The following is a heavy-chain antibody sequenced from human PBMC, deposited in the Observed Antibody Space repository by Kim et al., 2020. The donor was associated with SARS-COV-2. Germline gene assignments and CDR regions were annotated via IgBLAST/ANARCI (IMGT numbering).Heavy chain of an antibody. CDR3: ARGLSHHPFDH. J-gene: IGHJ4*02. CDR2: IYHGGST. Sequence: SETLSLTCAVYGEPLSGYYWNWIRQPPGKGLEWIGEIYHGGSTNYNPSLKSRVTISLDTSKNQFSLKVSTVTCADTAVYYCARGLSHHPFDHWGQGPLGT. CDR1: GEPLSGYY. V-gene: IGHV4-34*01.